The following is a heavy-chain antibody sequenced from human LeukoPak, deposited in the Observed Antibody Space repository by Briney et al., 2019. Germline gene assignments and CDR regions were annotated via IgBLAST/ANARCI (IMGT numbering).Heavy chain of an antibody. J-gene: IGHJ3*02. CDR2: ISDSTSSI. Sequence: GGSLRLSCAASGFTFSNYHMNWVRQAPGKGLEWVSYISDSTSSIYYADSVKGRFTISRDNAENSLFLQMNSLRPEDTAVYYCAKSPFDIWGQGTMVTVSS. V-gene: IGHV3-48*01. CDR1: GFTFSNYH. CDR3: AKSPFDI.